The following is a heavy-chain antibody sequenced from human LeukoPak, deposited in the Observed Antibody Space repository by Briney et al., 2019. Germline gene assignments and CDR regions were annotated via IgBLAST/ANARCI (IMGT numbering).Heavy chain of an antibody. Sequence: QTLSLTCAISGDTVSSNAATWNWIRQSPSRGLEWLGRTYYRSKWSNDYALSLKSRLTVNPDTSKNQFSLHLNSVTPEDTAVYYCARALGVIFDYWGQGILVTVSS. CDR2: TYYRSKWSN. D-gene: IGHD2-8*01. CDR1: GDTVSSNAAT. CDR3: ARALGVIFDY. J-gene: IGHJ4*02. V-gene: IGHV6-1*01.